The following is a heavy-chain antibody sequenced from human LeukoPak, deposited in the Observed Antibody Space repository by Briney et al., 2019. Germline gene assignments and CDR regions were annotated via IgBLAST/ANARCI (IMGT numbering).Heavy chain of an antibody. J-gene: IGHJ3*02. D-gene: IGHD1-26*01. CDR2: IIPIFGTA. V-gene: IGHV1-69*13. Sequence: ASVKVSRKASGGTFSSYAISWVRQAPGQGLEWMGGIIPIFGTANSAQKFQGRVTITADESTSTAYMELSSLRSEDTAVYYCARDSTSATVGAASQDDAFDIWGQGTMVTVSS. CDR1: GGTFSSYA. CDR3: ARDSTSATVGAASQDDAFDI.